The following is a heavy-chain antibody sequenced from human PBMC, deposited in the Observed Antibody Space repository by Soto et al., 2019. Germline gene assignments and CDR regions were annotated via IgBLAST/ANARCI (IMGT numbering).Heavy chain of an antibody. V-gene: IGHV1-18*01. CDR3: ASRDTVTNFDY. J-gene: IGHJ4*02. CDR1: GYTFTSYG. CDR2: ISAYNGNT. D-gene: IGHD4-4*01. Sequence: ASVKVSCKASGYTFTSYGISWVRQAPGQGLEWMGWISAYNGNTNYAQKLQGRVTMTTDTSTSTAYMELRSLRSEDTAVYYCASRDTVTNFDYWGQGTLVTVSS.